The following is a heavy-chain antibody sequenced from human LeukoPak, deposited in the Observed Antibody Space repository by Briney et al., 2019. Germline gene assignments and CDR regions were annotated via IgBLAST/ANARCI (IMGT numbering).Heavy chain of an antibody. CDR2: INPYSGGT. CDR1: GYTFSAYC. D-gene: IGHD1-1*01. CDR3: ASTENWDL. V-gene: IGHV1-2*02. Sequence: ASVWVSCKASGYTFSAYCMHWVQQAPGQGLEWAGWINPYSGGTNYAQKFQGRVTMTRDTSISTAYMELSSLRSDDAAVYYCASTENWDLWGQGTLVTVSS. J-gene: IGHJ5*02.